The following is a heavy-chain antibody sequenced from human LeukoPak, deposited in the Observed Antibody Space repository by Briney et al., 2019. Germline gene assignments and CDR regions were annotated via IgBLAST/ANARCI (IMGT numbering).Heavy chain of an antibody. J-gene: IGHJ3*02. D-gene: IGHD2-2*01. CDR1: GSISGYY. V-gene: IGHV4-4*09. CDR3: ARQKCTSTSCLIKNAFDI. Sequence: SETLSLTCTVSGSISGYYWSWIRQPPGKGLEWIGYIYTSGSTNYNPSLESRVTISVDTSKNQFSLDLSSVTAADTAVYYCARQKCTSTSCLIKNAFDIWGQGTMVTVSS. CDR2: IYTSGST.